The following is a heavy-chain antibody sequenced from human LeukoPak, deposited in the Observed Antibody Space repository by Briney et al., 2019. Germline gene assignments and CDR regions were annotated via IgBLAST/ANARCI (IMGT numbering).Heavy chain of an antibody. CDR3: AKDFYDSSGNPLFDY. CDR1: GFTFSSYA. V-gene: IGHV3-23*01. Sequence: PGGSLRLSCAASGFTFSSYAMSWVRQAPGKGLEWVSAISGSGGSTYYADSVKGRFTISRDNSKNTLYLQMNSLRAEDTAVYYCAKDFYDSSGNPLFDYWGQGTLVTVSS. CDR2: ISGSGGST. D-gene: IGHD3-22*01. J-gene: IGHJ4*02.